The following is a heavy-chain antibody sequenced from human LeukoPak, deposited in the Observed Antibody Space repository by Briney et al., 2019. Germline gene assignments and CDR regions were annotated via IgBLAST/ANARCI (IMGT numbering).Heavy chain of an antibody. Sequence: PGGSLRLSCAASGFTFSDYYMSWIRQAPGKGLEWVSYISSSGGTIYYADFVKGRFTISRDNAKNSLYLQMNSLRAEDTAVYYCARVGKYSSSWYHDYWGQGTLVTVSS. CDR2: ISSSGGTI. J-gene: IGHJ4*02. V-gene: IGHV3-11*04. D-gene: IGHD6-19*01. CDR1: GFTFSDYY. CDR3: ARVGKYSSSWYHDY.